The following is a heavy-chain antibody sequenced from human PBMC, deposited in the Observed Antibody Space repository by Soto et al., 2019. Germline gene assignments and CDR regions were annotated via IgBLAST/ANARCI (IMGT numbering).Heavy chain of an antibody. CDR3: ARARLRAVYAFDF. CDR2: IYYNGNT. J-gene: IGHJ3*01. V-gene: IGHV4-31*03. Sequence: TLSLTCTLSGVSITSGAYYWTWVRQHPGKGLEWIGYIYYNGNTYFSPSLKSRLTISIDTSKNQFSLKLSSVTAADTAMYYCARARLRAVYAFDFWGQGTTVTVSS. D-gene: IGHD4-17*01. CDR1: GVSITSGAYY.